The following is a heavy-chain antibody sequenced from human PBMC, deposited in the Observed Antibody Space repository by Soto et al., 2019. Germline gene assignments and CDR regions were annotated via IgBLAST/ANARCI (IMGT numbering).Heavy chain of an antibody. V-gene: IGHV1-18*04. Sequence: ASVKVSCKASGYTFTSYGISWVRQAPGQGLEWMGWISAYNGNTNYAQKLQGRVTMTTDTSTSTAYMELRSLRSDDTAVYYCARDQYSSGWYRTHYYYYGMDVWGQGTTVTVSS. CDR2: ISAYNGNT. CDR1: GYTFTSYG. J-gene: IGHJ6*02. D-gene: IGHD6-19*01. CDR3: ARDQYSSGWYRTHYYYYGMDV.